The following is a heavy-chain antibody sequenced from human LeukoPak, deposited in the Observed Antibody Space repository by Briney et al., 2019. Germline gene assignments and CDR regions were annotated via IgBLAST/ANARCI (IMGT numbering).Heavy chain of an antibody. CDR1: GFTFSSYS. CDR3: ARDLYSSSWYDHYYYYYGMDV. D-gene: IGHD6-13*01. CDR2: ISSSSSTI. Sequence: GGSLRLSCAASGFTFSSYSMNWVRQAPGKGLEWVSYISSSSSTIYYADSVKGRFTISRDNAKNSLYLQMNSLRDEDTAVYYCARDLYSSSWYDHYYYYYGMDVWGQGTTVTVSS. J-gene: IGHJ6*02. V-gene: IGHV3-48*02.